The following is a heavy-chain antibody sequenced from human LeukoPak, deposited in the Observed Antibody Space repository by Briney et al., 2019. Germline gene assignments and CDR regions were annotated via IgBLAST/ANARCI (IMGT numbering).Heavy chain of an antibody. Sequence: SETLSLTCAVYGGSFSGYYWSWIRQPPGKGLEWIGEINHSGSTNYNPSLKSRVTISVDTSKNQFSLKLSSVTAADTAVYYCARGRNRYYYYYMDVWGKGTTVTVSS. V-gene: IGHV4-34*01. D-gene: IGHD1-14*01. CDR3: ARGRNRYYYYYMDV. CDR1: GGSFSGYY. CDR2: INHSGST. J-gene: IGHJ6*03.